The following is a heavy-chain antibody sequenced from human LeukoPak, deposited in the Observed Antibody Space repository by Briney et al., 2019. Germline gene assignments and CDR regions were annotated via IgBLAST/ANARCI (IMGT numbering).Heavy chain of an antibody. CDR2: ISADGSST. V-gene: IGHV3-74*01. CDR1: GFRFSSSW. D-gene: IGHD6-13*01. Sequence: GGSLRLSCAASGFRFSSSWMHWVRHGPGKGLVWVSRISADGSSTTYADSVQGRFTISRDNAKNSLYLQMNSLRAEDTAVYYCAGGDGERGYSSSWYAGWGQGTLVTVSS. CDR3: AGGDGERGYSSSWYAG. J-gene: IGHJ4*02.